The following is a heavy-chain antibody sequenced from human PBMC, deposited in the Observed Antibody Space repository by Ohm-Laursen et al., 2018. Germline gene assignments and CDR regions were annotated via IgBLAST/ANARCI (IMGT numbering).Heavy chain of an antibody. V-gene: IGHV1-46*01. CDR2: INPSGGNT. CDR3: ACRSSSSGFDY. CDR1: GYTFTSYY. D-gene: IGHD6-6*01. J-gene: IGHJ4*02. Sequence: ASVKVSCNASGYTFTSYYMHWVRQAPGQGLEWMGIINPSGGNTSYAQKFQGRVTMTRDTSTSTVYMELSSLRSEGTAVYYCACRSSSSGFDYWGQGTLVTVSS.